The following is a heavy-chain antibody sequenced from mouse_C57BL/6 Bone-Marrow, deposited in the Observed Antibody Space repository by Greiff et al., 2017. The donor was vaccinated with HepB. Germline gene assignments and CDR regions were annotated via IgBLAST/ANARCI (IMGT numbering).Heavy chain of an antibody. CDR2: ISSGGSYT. D-gene: IGHD2-5*01. CDR1: GFTFSSYG. Sequence: EVMLVESGGDLVKPGGSLKLSCAASGFTFSSYGMSWVRQTPDKRLEWVATISSGGSYTYYPDSVKGRFTISRDNAKNTLYLQMSSLKSEDTAMYYCASYYSNSAWFAYWGQGTLVTVSA. J-gene: IGHJ3*01. CDR3: ASYYSNSAWFAY. V-gene: IGHV5-6*01.